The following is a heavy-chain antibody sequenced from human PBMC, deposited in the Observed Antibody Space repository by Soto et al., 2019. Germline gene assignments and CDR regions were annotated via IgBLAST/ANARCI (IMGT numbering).Heavy chain of an antibody. CDR2: ISSSSSYT. CDR3: ASNTYYYDSSGYYGAFDI. CDR1: GFTFSDYY. Sequence: PGGSLRLSCAASGFTFSDYYMSWIRQAPGKGLEWVSYISSSSSYTNYADSVKGRFTISRDNAKNSLYLQMNSLRAEDTAVYYCASNTYYYDSSGYYGAFDIWGQGTMVTVSS. V-gene: IGHV3-11*06. D-gene: IGHD3-22*01. J-gene: IGHJ3*02.